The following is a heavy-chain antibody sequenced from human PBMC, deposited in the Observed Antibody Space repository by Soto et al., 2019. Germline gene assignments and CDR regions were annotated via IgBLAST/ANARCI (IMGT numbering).Heavy chain of an antibody. J-gene: IGHJ6*02. CDR1: GYTFTSYD. CDR3: ARDRSIVRGALYYYYGMDV. CDR2: MNPNSGNT. D-gene: IGHD3-10*01. V-gene: IGHV1-8*01. Sequence: GASVKVSCKASGYTFTSYDINWVRQATGQGLEWMGWMNPNSGNTGYAQKFQGRVTMTRNTSISTAYMELSSLRSEDTAVYYCARDRSIVRGALYYYYGMDVWGQGTTVTVSS.